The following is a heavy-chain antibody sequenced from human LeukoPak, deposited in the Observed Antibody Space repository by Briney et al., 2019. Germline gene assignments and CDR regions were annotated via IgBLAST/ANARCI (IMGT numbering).Heavy chain of an antibody. CDR1: EFIFSNYG. V-gene: IGHV3-23*01. Sequence: GGSLRLSCAASEFIFSNYGMNWVRQAPGKGLEWVSGISGGGGTTYYADSVKGRFTISRDNSKNTLYVQVNSLGTEDTAAYYCAKGSYYDSSGSFYFDYWGQGTLVTVSS. CDR2: ISGGGGTT. CDR3: AKGSYYDSSGSFYFDY. D-gene: IGHD3-22*01. J-gene: IGHJ4*02.